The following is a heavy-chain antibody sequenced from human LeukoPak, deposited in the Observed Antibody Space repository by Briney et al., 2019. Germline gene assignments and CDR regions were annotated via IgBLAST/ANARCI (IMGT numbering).Heavy chain of an antibody. CDR3: ARGLYYYGSGSHHRGYFDY. V-gene: IGHV4-30-2*01. CDR1: GGSISSGGYS. J-gene: IGHJ4*02. D-gene: IGHD3-10*01. CDR2: IYHSGST. Sequence: SETLSLTCAVSGGSISSGGYSWSWIRQPPGKGLEWIEYIYHSGSTYYNPSLKSRVTISVDRSKNQFSLKLSSVTAADTAVYYCARGLYYYGSGSHHRGYFDYWGQGTLVTVSS.